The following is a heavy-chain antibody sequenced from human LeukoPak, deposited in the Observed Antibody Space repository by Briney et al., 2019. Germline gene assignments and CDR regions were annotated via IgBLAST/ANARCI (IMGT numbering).Heavy chain of an antibody. Sequence: ASVTVSCTASGYTFTSYYMHWVRQAPGQGLEWMGTINPSNSYTNYAQNFQGRVTMTRDTSTSTVYMELSSLRSEDTAVYYCARAYTYGLGYWGQGIPVTVSS. J-gene: IGHJ4*02. V-gene: IGHV1-46*01. CDR2: INPSNSYT. CDR3: ARAYTYGLGY. CDR1: GYTFTSYY. D-gene: IGHD5-18*01.